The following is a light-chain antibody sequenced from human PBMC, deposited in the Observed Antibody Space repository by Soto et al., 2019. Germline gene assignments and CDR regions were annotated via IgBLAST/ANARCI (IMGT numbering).Light chain of an antibody. CDR2: WAS. Sequence: DIVMTQSPDSLAVSLGERATINCKSSQSILYISNNKTYLAWYQQKPGQPPKLLIYWASTRESGVPERFSGGGSGTDFTLTISSLQAEDFAVYYCQQRSNWPFTFGPGTKVDIK. J-gene: IGKJ3*01. CDR3: QQRSNWPFT. V-gene: IGKV4-1*01. CDR1: QSILYISNNKTY.